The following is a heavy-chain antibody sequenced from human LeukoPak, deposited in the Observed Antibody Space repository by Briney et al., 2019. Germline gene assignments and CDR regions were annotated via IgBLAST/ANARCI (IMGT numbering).Heavy chain of an antibody. CDR2: ISGSGGST. Sequence: PGGSLRLSCAASKFAFSSYAMSWVRQAPGKGLEWVSAISGSGGSTYYADSVKGRFTISRDNSKNTLYLQMNSLRAEDTAVYYCAKDYCSGGSCLGLWGQGTLVTVSS. D-gene: IGHD2-15*01. V-gene: IGHV3-23*01. CDR1: KFAFSSYA. CDR3: AKDYCSGGSCLGL. J-gene: IGHJ4*02.